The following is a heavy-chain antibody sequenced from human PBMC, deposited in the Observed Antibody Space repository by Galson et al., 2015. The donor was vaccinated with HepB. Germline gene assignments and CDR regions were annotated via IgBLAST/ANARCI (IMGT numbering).Heavy chain of an antibody. CDR2: IKQDGSEK. V-gene: IGHV3-7*01. CDR3: TRDSRSGQWGPGGMDV. CDR1: GFSFSSYW. Sequence: LRLSCAASGFSFSSYWMSWVRQAPGRGLEWVANIKQDGSEKYYVDSVKGRFTISRDNAKTSLYLQMNSLRVEDTAVYYCTRDSRSGQWGPGGMDVWGQGTTVTVSS. D-gene: IGHD6-19*01. J-gene: IGHJ6*02.